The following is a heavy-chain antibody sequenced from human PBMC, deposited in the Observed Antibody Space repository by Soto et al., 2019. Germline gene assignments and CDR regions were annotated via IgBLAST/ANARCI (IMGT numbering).Heavy chain of an antibody. CDR1: GFTFSSYS. V-gene: IGHV3-21*01. Sequence: GGSLRLSCAASGFTFSSYSMNWVRQAPGKGLEWVSSISSSSSYIYYADSVKGRFTISRDNAKNSLYLQMNSLRAEDTAVYYCARVFYYGSEYYYYGMDVWDQGTTVTVSS. CDR3: ARVFYYGSEYYYYGMDV. J-gene: IGHJ6*02. CDR2: ISSSSSYI. D-gene: IGHD3-10*01.